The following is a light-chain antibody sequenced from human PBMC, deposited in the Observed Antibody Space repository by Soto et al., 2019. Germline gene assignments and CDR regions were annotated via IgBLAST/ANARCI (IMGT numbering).Light chain of an antibody. J-gene: IGKJ1*01. CDR2: VAS. CDR3: LQDYNYPRT. V-gene: IGKV1-6*01. Sequence: AIQMTQSPSSLSASVGDRVTITCRASQAIRNDLGWYQQKPGKAPKLLIYVASSLQSGVPSRFSGSGSDTDFTLTISSLQPEDFATYYCLQDYNYPRTFGQGTKVEIK. CDR1: QAIRND.